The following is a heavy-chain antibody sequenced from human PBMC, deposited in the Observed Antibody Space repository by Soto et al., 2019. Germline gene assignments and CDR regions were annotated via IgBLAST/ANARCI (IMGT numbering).Heavy chain of an antibody. D-gene: IGHD6-13*01. V-gene: IGHV1-69*01. CDR3: ARDPLAAAGSGIGGLDY. CDR2: IIPIFGTA. J-gene: IGHJ4*02. Sequence: KVSCKASGGTFSSYAISWVRQAPGQGLEWMGGIIPIFGTANYAQKFQGRVTITADESTSTAYMELSSLRSEDTAVYYCARDPLAAAGSGIGGLDYWGQGTLVTVSS. CDR1: GGTFSSYA.